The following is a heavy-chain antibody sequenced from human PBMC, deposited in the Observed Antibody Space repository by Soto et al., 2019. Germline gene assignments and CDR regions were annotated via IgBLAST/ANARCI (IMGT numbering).Heavy chain of an antibody. J-gene: IGHJ3*02. CDR3: ARVWGGAFDI. Sequence: SETLSLTCSVSGGSIRSGGYYWSWIRQHPGKGLEWIGYIYQSGTTRYNPSLKSRVTISVDTSRTQFSLRLTSVTAADTAVYYCARVWGGAFDIWGQGTMVTVSS. D-gene: IGHD3-10*01. CDR1: GGSIRSGGYY. CDR2: IYQSGTT. V-gene: IGHV4-31*03.